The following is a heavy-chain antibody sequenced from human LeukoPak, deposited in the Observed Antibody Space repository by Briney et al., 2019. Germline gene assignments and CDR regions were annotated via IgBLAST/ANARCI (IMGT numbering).Heavy chain of an antibody. Sequence: ASVKVSCKASGYTFTSYDINWVRQATGQGLEWMGWMNPNSGNTGYAQKFQGRVTMTRNTSISTAYMELSSLRSEDTAVYYCARDLASDVLLWFGEPTGDWGQGTLVTVSS. J-gene: IGHJ4*02. D-gene: IGHD3-10*01. CDR2: MNPNSGNT. V-gene: IGHV1-8*01. CDR1: GYTFTSYD. CDR3: ARDLASDVLLWFGEPTGD.